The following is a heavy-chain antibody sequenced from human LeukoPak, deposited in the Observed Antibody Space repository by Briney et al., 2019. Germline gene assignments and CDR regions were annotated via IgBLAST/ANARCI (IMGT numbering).Heavy chain of an antibody. D-gene: IGHD2-21*01. Sequence: TGGSLRPSCAASGFTFSSYAMSWVRQAPGKGLEWVSAISGSGGSTYYADSVKGRFTISRDNSKNTLYLQMNSLRAEDTAVYYCAKDPSKISRLLWFDYWGQGTLVTVSS. CDR1: GFTFSSYA. V-gene: IGHV3-23*01. CDR3: AKDPSKISRLLWFDY. CDR2: ISGSGGST. J-gene: IGHJ4*02.